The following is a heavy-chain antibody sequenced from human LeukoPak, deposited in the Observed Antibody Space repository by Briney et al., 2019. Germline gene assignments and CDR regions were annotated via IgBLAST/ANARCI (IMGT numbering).Heavy chain of an antibody. Sequence: GGSLRLSCAASGFTFEDHGMSWVRQVPGKGLEWVSGINWNGGSTGYADSVKGRFTISRDNAKNSLYLQMNSLRAEDTAVYYCARGEMATIKYHYYGMDVWGQGTTVTVSS. CDR1: GFTFEDHG. V-gene: IGHV3-20*04. D-gene: IGHD5-24*01. J-gene: IGHJ6*02. CDR2: INWNGGST. CDR3: ARGEMATIKYHYYGMDV.